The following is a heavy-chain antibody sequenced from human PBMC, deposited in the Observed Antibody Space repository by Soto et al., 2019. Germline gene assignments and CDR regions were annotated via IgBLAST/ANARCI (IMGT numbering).Heavy chain of an antibody. CDR2: ISSSSSYI. CDR3: ARDKRDIVATIFDY. Sequence: GGSLRLSCAASGFTFSSYSMNWVRQAPGKGLEWVSSISSSSSYIYYADSVKGRITISRDNAKNSLYLQMNSLRAEDTAVYYCARDKRDIVATIFDYWGQGTLVTVSS. J-gene: IGHJ4*02. CDR1: GFTFSSYS. V-gene: IGHV3-21*01. D-gene: IGHD5-12*01.